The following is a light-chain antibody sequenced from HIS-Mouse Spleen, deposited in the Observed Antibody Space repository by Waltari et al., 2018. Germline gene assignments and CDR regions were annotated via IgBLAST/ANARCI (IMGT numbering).Light chain of an antibody. CDR3: YSTDSSGNHRV. J-gene: IGLJ2*01. Sequence: SYELTHPPSVSVSPGQTARITCSGDASPKQYAYWYQQKSGQAPLLVIYEDSKRPSGIPERFSGSSSGTMATLTISGAQVEDEADYYCYSTDSSGNHRVFGGGTKLTVL. CDR2: EDS. V-gene: IGLV3-10*01. CDR1: ASPKQY.